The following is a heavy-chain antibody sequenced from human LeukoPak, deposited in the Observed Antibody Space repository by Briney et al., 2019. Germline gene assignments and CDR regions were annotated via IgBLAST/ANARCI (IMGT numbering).Heavy chain of an antibody. CDR2: IWYDGSDE. D-gene: IGHD2/OR15-2a*01. V-gene: IGHV3-33*06. CDR3: SKVLPPNSFLPDS. Sequence: PGGSLRLSCAASGFTFSNYAMHWVRQAPGTGLEWVAVIWYDGSDEFCADSVKGRFTISRDNSKNTLYLQMNSLRAEDTAIHPSSKVLPPNSFLPDSWGQGSLVTVSS. J-gene: IGHJ4*02. CDR1: GFTFSNYA.